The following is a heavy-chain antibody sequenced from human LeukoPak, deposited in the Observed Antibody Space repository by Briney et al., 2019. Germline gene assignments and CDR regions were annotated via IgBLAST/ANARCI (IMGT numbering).Heavy chain of an antibody. J-gene: IGHJ3*02. CDR2: IYYSGST. Sequence: PSETLSLTCTVSGGSISSYYWSWIRQPPGKGLEWIGYIYYSGSTNYNPSLKSRVTISVDTSKNQFSLKLSSVTAADTAVYYCARGVYDYVWGSYRLTRRDAFDIWGQGTMVTVSS. V-gene: IGHV4-59*12. D-gene: IGHD3-16*02. CDR3: ARGVYDYVWGSYRLTRRDAFDI. CDR1: GGSISSYY.